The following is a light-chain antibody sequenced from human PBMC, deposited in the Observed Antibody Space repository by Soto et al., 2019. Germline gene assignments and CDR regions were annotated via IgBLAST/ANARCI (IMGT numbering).Light chain of an antibody. J-gene: IGKJ1*01. CDR1: QTISSW. CDR3: QHYNSHSTWT. CDR2: KAS. V-gene: IGKV1-5*03. Sequence: DIQMTQSPSTLYGSVGDRVTITCRASQTISSWLAWYQQKPGKAPKLLIYKASTLKSGVPSRFSGSGSGTEFTLTINSLQPDDFATYYCQHYNSHSTWTFGQGTKVDIK.